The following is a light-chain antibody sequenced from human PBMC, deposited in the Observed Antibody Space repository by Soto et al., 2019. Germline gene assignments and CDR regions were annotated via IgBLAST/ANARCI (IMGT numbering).Light chain of an antibody. CDR1: QSVSSSY. J-gene: IGKJ1*01. CDR2: GAS. Sequence: IVITQCPGTLSLSPWEIAILSYMASQSVSSSYLAWYRQKPGQAPGLLIYGASSRATGIPDRFSGSGSGTDFTLTISRLEPEDFAVYYCQQYGSSPRTFGQGSKVDVK. CDR3: QQYGSSPRT. V-gene: IGKV3-20*01.